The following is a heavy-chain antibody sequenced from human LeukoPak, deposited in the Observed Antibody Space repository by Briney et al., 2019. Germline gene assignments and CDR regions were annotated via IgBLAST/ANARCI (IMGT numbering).Heavy chain of an antibody. Sequence: SETLSLTCTVSGGSISTSSYYWGWVRQPPGKGLEWIGNIFYSGSTYYSPSLKSRVTISLDTSRNQFSLKLNSVTAADTAVYYCARSDGYGLVGIWGQGTMVTVSS. J-gene: IGHJ3*02. D-gene: IGHD3-10*01. CDR2: IFYSGST. V-gene: IGHV4-39*07. CDR3: ARSDGYGLVGI. CDR1: GGSISTSSYY.